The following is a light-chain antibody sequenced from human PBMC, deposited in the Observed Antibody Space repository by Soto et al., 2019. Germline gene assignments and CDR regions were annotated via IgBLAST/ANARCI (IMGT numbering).Light chain of an antibody. V-gene: IGLV1-44*01. CDR2: TAG. J-gene: IGLJ1*01. Sequence: QSVLTQPLSASASPGQRVTISCSGAGPNIGSNPVAWYQHLPGTAPPRLIFTAGQRPSGVPGRFSGSKSGTSASLAISGLQSEDEGDYYCSAWDNSLNGYVFGPGTKLTVL. CDR1: GPNIGSNP. CDR3: SAWDNSLNGYV.